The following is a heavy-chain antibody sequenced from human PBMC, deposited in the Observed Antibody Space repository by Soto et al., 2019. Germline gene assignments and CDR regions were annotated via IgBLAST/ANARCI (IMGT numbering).Heavy chain of an antibody. D-gene: IGHD3-3*02. CDR2: ISGSGGST. Sequence: GGSMRLSCAASGFTLRSYAMSWVRQAPGKGLEWVSAISGSGGSTYYADSVKGRFTISRDNSKNTLYLQMNSLRAEDTAVYYCAKDLLAAPSFDYWGQGTLVTVSS. V-gene: IGHV3-23*01. CDR1: GFTLRSYA. CDR3: AKDLLAAPSFDY. J-gene: IGHJ4*02.